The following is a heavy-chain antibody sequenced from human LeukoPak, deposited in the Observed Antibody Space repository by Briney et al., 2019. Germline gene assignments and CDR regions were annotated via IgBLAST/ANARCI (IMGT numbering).Heavy chain of an antibody. Sequence: SETLSLTCTVSGGSISSSSYYWGWIRQPPGKGLEWIGSIYYGGSTYYNPSLKSRVTMSVDTSKNQFSLKLNSVTAADTAVCYCARRYYGSGSYHFDYWGQGTLVTVSS. CDR2: IYYGGST. D-gene: IGHD3-10*01. V-gene: IGHV4-39*01. J-gene: IGHJ4*02. CDR3: ARRYYGSGSYHFDY. CDR1: GGSISSSSYY.